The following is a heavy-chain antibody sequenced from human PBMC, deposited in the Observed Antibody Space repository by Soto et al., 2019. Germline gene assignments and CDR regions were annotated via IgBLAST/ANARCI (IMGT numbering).Heavy chain of an antibody. CDR3: ASGYGDYDGNFDY. CDR2: IDPSDSYT. D-gene: IGHD4-17*01. V-gene: IGHV5-10-1*01. Sequence: GESLKISCKGSGYSFTSYWISWVRQMPGKGLEWMGRIDPSDSYTNYSPSFQGHVTISADKSISTAYLQWSSLKASDTAMYYCASGYGDYDGNFDYWAQGTLVTVSS. J-gene: IGHJ4*02. CDR1: GYSFTSYW.